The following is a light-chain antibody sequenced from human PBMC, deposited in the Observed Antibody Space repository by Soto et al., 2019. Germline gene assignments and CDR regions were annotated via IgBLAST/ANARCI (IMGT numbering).Light chain of an antibody. V-gene: IGLV2-8*01. CDR1: SRDVGGYNY. J-gene: IGLJ1*01. CDR3: SSYAGSNNFV. CDR2: EVS. Sequence: QSVLTQPPSASGSPGQSVTISCTGTSRDVGGYNYVSWYQQHPGKAPKLMIYEVSKRPSGVPDRFSGSKSGNTASLTVSGLQAEDEADYYCSSYAGSNNFVFGTATKLTVL.